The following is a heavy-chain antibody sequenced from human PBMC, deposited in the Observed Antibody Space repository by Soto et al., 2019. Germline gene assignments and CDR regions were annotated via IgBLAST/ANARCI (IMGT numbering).Heavy chain of an antibody. CDR1: GFPFSSYAM. CDR3: ARRIVATETFDY. CDR2: IYHSGST. V-gene: IGHV4-4*02. J-gene: IGHJ4*02. Sequence: GSLSLSCAASGFPFSSYAMSWVRQPPGKGLQWIGEIYHSGSTNYNPSLKSRVTISVDKSKNQFSLTVTSVTAADTAVYYCARRIVATETFDYWGQGTLVTVSS. D-gene: IGHD5-12*01.